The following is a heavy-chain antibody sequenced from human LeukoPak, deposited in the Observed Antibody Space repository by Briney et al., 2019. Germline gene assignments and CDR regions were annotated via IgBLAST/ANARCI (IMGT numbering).Heavy chain of an antibody. J-gene: IGHJ6*03. CDR1: RFAFYNFA. Sequence: GGSLRLSCAASRFAFYNFAMSWVRQAPGKGLKWVATVNDNGAATFYADSVKGRFTISRDNSYNTVSLQMNGLRDDDTGVYYCAKGLKTGVGPYMGYHYYMDVWGKGATVTVSS. V-gene: IGHV3-23*01. D-gene: IGHD3-16*01. CDR2: VNDNGAAT. CDR3: AKGLKTGVGPYMGYHYYMDV.